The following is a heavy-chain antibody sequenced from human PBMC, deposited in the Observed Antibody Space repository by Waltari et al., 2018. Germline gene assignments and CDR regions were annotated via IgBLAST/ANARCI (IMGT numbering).Heavy chain of an antibody. J-gene: IGHJ4*02. CDR2: ISSGGGPT. Sequence: EVQLVESGGGLLHPGGSLRLSCAGSGFTFSPYGMAWVRQAPGKGLEWVSGISSGGGPTYYADSVKGRFTISRDDSKNTLFLQMDSLRAEDTAIYYCAKDIVAAIWAFDHWGQGALVTVSS. CDR1: GFTFSPYG. CDR3: AKDIVAAIWAFDH. V-gene: IGHV3-23*03. D-gene: IGHD5-12*01.